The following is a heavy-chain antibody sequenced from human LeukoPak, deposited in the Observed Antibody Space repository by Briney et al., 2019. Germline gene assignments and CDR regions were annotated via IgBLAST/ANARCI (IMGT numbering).Heavy chain of an antibody. CDR1: GFTFSINA. D-gene: IGHD3-22*01. Sequence: PGRSLRLSCEGSGFTFSINAMHWVRQAPGKGLEWLAVISYDGTKQYFADSVKGRFTISRDNVKNSLYLEMNSLRVEDSAVYYCARDHYSDISGYLDYWGQGTPVTVSS. J-gene: IGHJ4*02. CDR3: ARDHYSDISGYLDY. V-gene: IGHV3-30-3*01. CDR2: ISYDGTKQ.